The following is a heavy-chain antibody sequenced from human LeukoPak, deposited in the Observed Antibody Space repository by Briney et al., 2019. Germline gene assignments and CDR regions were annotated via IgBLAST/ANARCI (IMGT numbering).Heavy chain of an antibody. CDR1: GFTFSSYA. V-gene: IGHV3-30-3*01. Sequence: GGSLRLSCAASGFTFSSYAMHWVRQAPGKGLEWVVVISYDGSNKYYADSVKGRFTISRDNSKNTLYLQMNSLRAEDTAVYYCARDRGQQLVVVLFDYWGQGTLVTVSS. CDR3: ARDRGQQLVVVLFDY. J-gene: IGHJ4*02. CDR2: ISYDGSNK. D-gene: IGHD6-13*01.